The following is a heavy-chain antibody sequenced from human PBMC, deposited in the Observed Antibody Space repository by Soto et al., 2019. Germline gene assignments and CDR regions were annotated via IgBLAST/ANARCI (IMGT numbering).Heavy chain of an antibody. CDR3: VSETRTVGGTRGYFGY. CDR1: GDSVSSTSAA. V-gene: IGHV6-1*01. D-gene: IGHD6-19*01. J-gene: IGHJ4*02. Sequence: PSQTLSLTCTITGDSVSSTSAALSWIRQSPSRDLEWLGRTFYRSSWSNDYAVSLRSRITISPDTSKNQLSLQLNSVTPEDTAVYYCVSETRTVGGTRGYFGYWGQGTLVTVSS. CDR2: TFYRSSWSN.